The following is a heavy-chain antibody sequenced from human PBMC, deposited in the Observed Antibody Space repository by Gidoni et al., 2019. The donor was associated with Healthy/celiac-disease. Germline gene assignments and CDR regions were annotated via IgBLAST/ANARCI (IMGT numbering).Heavy chain of an antibody. V-gene: IGHV4-59*01. D-gene: IGHD6-6*01. CDR2: IYYSGCT. J-gene: IGHJ6*02. CDR1: GGPISSYY. Sequence: VQLQESGPGLVKPSETLSLTCTVSGGPISSYYWRWIRQPPGTGLEWVGYIYYSGCTNYNPSLKSRVTISVDTSKNQFSLKLSSVTAADTAVYYCARVPIAARPVYYYYGMDVWGQGTTVTVSS. CDR3: ARVPIAARPVYYYYGMDV.